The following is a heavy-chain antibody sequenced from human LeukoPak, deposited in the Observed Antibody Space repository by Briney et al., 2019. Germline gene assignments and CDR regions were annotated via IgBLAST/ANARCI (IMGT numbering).Heavy chain of an antibody. J-gene: IGHJ5*02. CDR3: ARHSILGLVASFDP. D-gene: IGHD5-12*01. CDR2: IYYSGST. CDR1: GFTFSDYY. Sequence: GSLRLSCAASGFTFSDYYMSWIRQPPGKGLEWIGSIYYSGSTYYNPSLKSRVTISVDTSKNQFSLKLSSVTAADTAVYYCARHSILGLVASFDPWGQGTLVTVSS. V-gene: IGHV4-38-2*01.